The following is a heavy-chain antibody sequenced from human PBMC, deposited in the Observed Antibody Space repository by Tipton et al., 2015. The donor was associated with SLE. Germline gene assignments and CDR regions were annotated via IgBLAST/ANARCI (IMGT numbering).Heavy chain of an antibody. CDR2: ISAYNGNT. J-gene: IGHJ4*02. CDR3: ARATRTSTVTTRGTYYFDY. Sequence: QSGPEVKKPGASVKVSCKASGYTFTSYGISWVRQAPGQGLEWMGWISAYNGNTNYAQKLQGRVTMTTDTSTSTAYMELRSLRSDDTAVYYCARATRTSTVTTRGTYYFDYWGQGTLVTVSS. CDR1: GYTFTSYG. D-gene: IGHD4-17*01. V-gene: IGHV1-18*01.